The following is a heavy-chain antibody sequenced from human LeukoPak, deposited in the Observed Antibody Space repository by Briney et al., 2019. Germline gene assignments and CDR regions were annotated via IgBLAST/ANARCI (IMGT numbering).Heavy chain of an antibody. CDR2: IYTSGST. J-gene: IGHJ6*03. D-gene: IGHD5-18*01. CDR3: AREAGYSYGTYYYYYMDV. Sequence: SETLSLTCTVSGGSISSGSYYWSWIRQPAGKGLEWIGRIYTSGSTNYNPSLKSRVTISVDTSKNQFSLKLSSVTAADTAVYYCAREAGYSYGTYYYYYMDVWGKGTTVTISS. CDR1: GGSISSGSYY. V-gene: IGHV4-61*02.